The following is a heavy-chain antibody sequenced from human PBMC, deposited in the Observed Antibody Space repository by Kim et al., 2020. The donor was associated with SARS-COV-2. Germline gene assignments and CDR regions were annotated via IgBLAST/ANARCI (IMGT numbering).Heavy chain of an antibody. CDR3: ARLGGGNFNWFDP. Sequence: YSPSFQGHVTISADKSISTAYLQGSSLKASHTAMYYCARLGGGNFNWFDPWGQGTLVTVSS. V-gene: IGHV5-10-1*01. D-gene: IGHD2-21*02. J-gene: IGHJ5*02.